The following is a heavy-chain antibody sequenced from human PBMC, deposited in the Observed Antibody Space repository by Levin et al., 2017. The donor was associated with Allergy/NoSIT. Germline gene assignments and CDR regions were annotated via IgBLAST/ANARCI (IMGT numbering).Heavy chain of an antibody. Sequence: GGSLRLSCAASGFTFSSYWMHWVRQAPGKGLVWVSRINSDGSSTSYADSVKGRITISRDNAKNTLYMQMHSLRAEDTAVYYCARLSNSDASFDYWGQGTLVTVSS. CDR3: ARLSNSDASFDY. CDR1: GFTFSSYW. D-gene: IGHD6-6*01. J-gene: IGHJ4*02. V-gene: IGHV3-74*01. CDR2: INSDGSST.